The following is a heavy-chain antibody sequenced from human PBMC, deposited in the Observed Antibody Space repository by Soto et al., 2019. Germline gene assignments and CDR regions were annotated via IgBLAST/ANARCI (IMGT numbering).Heavy chain of an antibody. J-gene: IGHJ4*02. Sequence: QVQLVESGGGVVKPGRSLRLSCAASGFTFSSYGMHWVRQAPGKGLEWVAVISYDGSNRYYADSVKGRFTISRDNSKNTLYLQMNSLRAEDRAVYYCAKARPTIVVVVAAIDYWGQGTLVTVSS. CDR2: ISYDGSNR. V-gene: IGHV3-30*18. CDR3: AKARPTIVVVVAAIDY. D-gene: IGHD2-15*01. CDR1: GFTFSSYG.